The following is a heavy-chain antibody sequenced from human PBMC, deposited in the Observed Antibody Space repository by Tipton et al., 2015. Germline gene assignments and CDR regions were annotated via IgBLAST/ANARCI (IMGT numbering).Heavy chain of an antibody. CDR2: IYYTGDT. CDR3: AREFVTSGGFGMDV. Sequence: LRLSCTVSGGSVSSRNYYWSWIRQPPGKGLELIGYIYYTGDTNYNPALKSRVTISADTSKNQFSLKLTSVTAADTAVYYCAREFVTSGGFGMDVWGQGTTVTVSS. CDR1: GGSVSSRNYY. J-gene: IGHJ6*02. V-gene: IGHV4-61*01. D-gene: IGHD3-16*01.